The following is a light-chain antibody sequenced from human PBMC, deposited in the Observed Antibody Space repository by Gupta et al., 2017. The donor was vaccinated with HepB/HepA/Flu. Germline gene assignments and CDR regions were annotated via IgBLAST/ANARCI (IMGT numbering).Light chain of an antibody. CDR2: GAS. Sequence: EIVMTQSPATLSVSPGERATLSCRASQSVSKLAWYQQKPGQAPRLLIYGASTRATGIPARFSGSGSGTDFTLTISSLQLEDFAVYYCQQYNNWPPLTFGPGTKVDIK. J-gene: IGKJ3*01. V-gene: IGKV3-15*01. CDR3: QQYNNWPPLT. CDR1: QSVSK.